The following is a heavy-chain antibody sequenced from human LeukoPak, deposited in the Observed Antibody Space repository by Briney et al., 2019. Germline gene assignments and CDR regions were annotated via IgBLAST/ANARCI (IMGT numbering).Heavy chain of an antibody. D-gene: IGHD6-13*01. Sequence: SETLSLTCTVSGGSISSYYWSWIRQPPGKGLEWIGYIYYSWSTNYNPSLKSRVTISVDTSKNQFSLKLSSVTAADTAVYYCARTTEAHSWRTRYYDYYMDVWGKGTTVTVSS. CDR2: IYYSWST. CDR1: GGSISSYY. CDR3: ARTTEAHSWRTRYYDYYMDV. V-gene: IGHV4-59*01. J-gene: IGHJ6*03.